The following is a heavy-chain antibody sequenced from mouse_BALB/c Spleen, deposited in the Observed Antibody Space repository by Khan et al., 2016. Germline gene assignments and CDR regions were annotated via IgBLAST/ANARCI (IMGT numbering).Heavy chain of an antibody. D-gene: IGHD2-4*01. J-gene: IGHJ2*01. V-gene: IGHV1-87*01. CDR2: IYPGDGDT. CDR3: ARGNCYEEYEY. Sequence: QVQLQQPGAELARPGASVKLSCKASGYTFTSYWMQWVKQRPGQGLEWIGAIYPGDGDTRYTQKFKGKATLTADKSSSTAYMQLSSLASEDSAVXDWARGNCYEEYEYWGKGTTLTVSS. CDR1: GYTFTSYW.